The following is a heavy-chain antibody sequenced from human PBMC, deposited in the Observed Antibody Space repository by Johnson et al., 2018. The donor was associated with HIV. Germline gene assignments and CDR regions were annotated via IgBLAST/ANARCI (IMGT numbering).Heavy chain of an antibody. D-gene: IGHD1-7*01. CDR1: GFTVSSNY. CDR2: IYSGGST. V-gene: IGHV3-53*01. CDR3: ARRGNYLADAFDI. J-gene: IGHJ3*02. Sequence: VQLVESGGGVIRPGGSLRLSCAASGFTVSSNYMSWVRQAPGKGLEWGSVIYSGGSTYYADSVKGRFTISRDNSKSTLYLQMNSLRAEDTAVYYCARRGNYLADAFDIWGQGTMVTVSS.